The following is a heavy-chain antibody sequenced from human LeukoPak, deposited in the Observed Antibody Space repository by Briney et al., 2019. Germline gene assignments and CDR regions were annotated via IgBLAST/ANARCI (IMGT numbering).Heavy chain of an antibody. J-gene: IGHJ6*03. CDR3: AREGTVVPAAWGYYYYYYMDV. CDR1: GGTFSSYA. Sequence: ASVKVSCKASGGTFSSYAISWVRQAPGQGLEWMGGIIPIFGTANYAQKFQGRVTITADKSTSTAYMELSSLRSEDTAVYYCAREGTVVPAAWGYYYYYYMDVWGKGTTVTISS. D-gene: IGHD2-2*01. CDR2: IIPIFGTA. V-gene: IGHV1-69*06.